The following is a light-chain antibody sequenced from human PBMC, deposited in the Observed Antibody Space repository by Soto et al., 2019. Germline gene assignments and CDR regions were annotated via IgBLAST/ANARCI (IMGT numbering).Light chain of an antibody. CDR3: SSYAGSNKDV. J-gene: IGLJ1*01. CDR2: DVN. V-gene: IGLV2-8*01. CDR1: SSDVGGYNY. Sequence: QSALAQPPSASGSPGQSVTISCTGTSSDVGGYNYVSWYQQHPGEAPKLILFDVNKRPSGVPDRFSGSKSGNTASLTVSGLQADDEADYYCSSYAGSNKDVFGTGTKLTVL.